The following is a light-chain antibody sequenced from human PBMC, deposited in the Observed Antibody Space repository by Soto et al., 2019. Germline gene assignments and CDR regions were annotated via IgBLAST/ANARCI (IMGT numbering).Light chain of an antibody. J-gene: IGLJ2*01. Sequence: QSVLTQPPSSSGTPVQRVTISCSGSTSNIGTNYVYWYQQLTGTAPRLLMYSTNKRPSGVPDRFSGSKSGTSAFLAITGLRSEDKGNYYCAAWDDSLSGPVFGGGTKLTVL. CDR2: STN. CDR3: AAWDDSLSGPV. V-gene: IGLV1-47*02. CDR1: TSNIGTNY.